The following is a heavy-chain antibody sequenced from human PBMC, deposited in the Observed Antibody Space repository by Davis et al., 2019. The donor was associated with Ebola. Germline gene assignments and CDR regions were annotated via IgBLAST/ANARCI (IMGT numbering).Heavy chain of an antibody. J-gene: IGHJ4*02. V-gene: IGHV3-15*07. CDR3: STDPARGY. CDR2: IRSKTNGGII. CDR1: GFSFNEAW. Sequence: GESLKISCAASGFSFNEAWTWMNWVRQAPGKGLEWVGRIRSKTNGGIIDYAAFVEGRFIISRDDSKNTLFLQINSLGTEDTAVYYCSTDPARGYWGQGTLVNVSS.